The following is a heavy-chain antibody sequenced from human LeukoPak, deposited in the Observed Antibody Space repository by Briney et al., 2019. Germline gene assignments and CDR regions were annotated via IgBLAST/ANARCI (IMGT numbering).Heavy chain of an antibody. CDR1: GFTFSSYW. J-gene: IGHJ4*02. CDR3: ARARSMVTAILLV. CDR2: IKQDGSEK. V-gene: IGHV3-7*01. Sequence: PGGSLRLSCAASGFTFSSYWMSWVRQAPGKGLEWVANIKQDGSEKYYVDSVKGRFTISRDNARNSLYLQMNSLRAEDTAVYYCARARSMVTAILLVWGQGTLVTVSS. D-gene: IGHD2-21*02.